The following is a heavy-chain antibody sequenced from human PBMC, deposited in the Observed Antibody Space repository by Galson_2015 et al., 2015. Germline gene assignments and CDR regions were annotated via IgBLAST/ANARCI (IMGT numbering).Heavy chain of an antibody. D-gene: IGHD3-9*01. Sequence: SLRLSCAASGFTFSSYAMSWVRQAPGKGLEWVAVIWYDGSNKYYADSVKGRFTISRDNSKNTLYLQMNSLRAEDTAVYYCAREPGGYDILTGYSSGGNYYYYGMDVWG. J-gene: IGHJ6*02. CDR3: AREPGGYDILTGYSSGGNYYYYGMDV. V-gene: IGHV3-33*08. CDR1: GFTFSSYA. CDR2: IWYDGSNK.